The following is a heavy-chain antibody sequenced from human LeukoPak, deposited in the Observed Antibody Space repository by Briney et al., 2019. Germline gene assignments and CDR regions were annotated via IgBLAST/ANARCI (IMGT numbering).Heavy chain of an antibody. CDR3: AKGGKLGDYFDY. Sequence: PGGSLRLSCAASGFTFSTYWMSWVRQAPGKGLEWVANINQDGSEKYYVDSVKGRFTISRDNAKNSLYLQMNSLRAEDMAVYYCAKGGKLGDYFDYWGQGTLVTVSS. V-gene: IGHV3-7*01. CDR2: INQDGSEK. J-gene: IGHJ4*02. CDR1: GFTFSTYW. D-gene: IGHD6-13*01.